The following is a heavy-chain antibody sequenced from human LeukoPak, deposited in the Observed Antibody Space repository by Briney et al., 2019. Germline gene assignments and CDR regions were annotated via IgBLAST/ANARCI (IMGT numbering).Heavy chain of an antibody. Sequence: PGGSLRLSCAASGFTFSSYAMSWVRQAPGKGLEWVSTISGSGGSTYYADSVKGRFTISRDNSKNTLYLQMNSLRAEDTALYYCARAPAFCGGDCYPARLDSWGQGTLVTVSS. J-gene: IGHJ4*02. CDR2: ISGSGGST. CDR3: ARAPAFCGGDCYPARLDS. CDR1: GFTFSSYA. V-gene: IGHV3-23*01. D-gene: IGHD2-21*02.